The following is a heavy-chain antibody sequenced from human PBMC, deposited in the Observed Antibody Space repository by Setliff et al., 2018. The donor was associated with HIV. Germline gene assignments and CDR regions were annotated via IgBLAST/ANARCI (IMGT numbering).Heavy chain of an antibody. CDR1: GGSIPGYH. CDR3: AKEGSWNDDSGAFNI. CDR2: IHMNGNS. V-gene: IGHV4-4*08. Sequence: TLSLTCSVFGGSIPGYHWCWIRQSPGKGLEWIGFIHMNGNSVYNPSLKSRVTLSGDASKNQFSLKLTSVTVADTAVYYCAKEGSWNDDSGAFNIWGQGTMVTVSS. D-gene: IGHD1-1*01. J-gene: IGHJ3*02.